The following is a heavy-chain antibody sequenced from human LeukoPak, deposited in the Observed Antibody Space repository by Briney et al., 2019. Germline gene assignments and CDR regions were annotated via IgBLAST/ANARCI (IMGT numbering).Heavy chain of an antibody. CDR3: ARAAMRLGYCSGGSCYGYDY. Sequence: GGPLRLSCAASGFTFSSYSMNWVRQAPGKGLEWVSSISSSSSYIYYADSVKGRFTISRDNAKNSLYLQMNSLRAEDTAVYYCARAAMRLGYCSGGSCYGYDYWGQGTLVTVSS. J-gene: IGHJ4*02. CDR2: ISSSSSYI. D-gene: IGHD2-15*01. V-gene: IGHV3-21*01. CDR1: GFTFSSYS.